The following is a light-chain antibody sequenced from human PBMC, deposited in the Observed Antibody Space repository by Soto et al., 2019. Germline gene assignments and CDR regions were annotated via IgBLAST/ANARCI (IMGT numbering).Light chain of an antibody. CDR1: QRIDTW. V-gene: IGKV1-5*03. J-gene: IGKJ1*01. Sequence: DIQMTQSPSIVSASVGDRVTITCRASQRIDTWLAWYQQKPGTAPKLLIYKATTLQNGVPSRFSGSGSGTEFTLAISSLEPDDFATYYCQEYETFSPWTFGQGTKVEVK. CDR2: KAT. CDR3: QEYETFSPWT.